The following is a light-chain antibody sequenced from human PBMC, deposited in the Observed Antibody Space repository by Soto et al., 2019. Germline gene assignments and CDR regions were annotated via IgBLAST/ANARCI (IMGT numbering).Light chain of an antibody. CDR3: AAWDTVVSGPV. J-gene: IGLJ2*01. CDR1: TSNIGTSF. Sequence: QAVVTQPQSVSGAPGQRVTISCSGSTSNIGTSFVYWYQQLPGAAPKLLIHSSDKRPSGVPDRFSGSRSGTSASLAISGLRVEDEADYDCAAWDTVVSGPVFGGGTKVTVL. V-gene: IGLV1-47*02. CDR2: SSD.